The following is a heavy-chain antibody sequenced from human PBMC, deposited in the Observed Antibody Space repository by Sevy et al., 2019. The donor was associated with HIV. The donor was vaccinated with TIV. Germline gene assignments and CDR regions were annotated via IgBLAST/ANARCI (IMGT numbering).Heavy chain of an antibody. V-gene: IGHV3-23*01. Sequence: GSLRLSCAASGFTFSSYAMSWVRQAPGKRLQWVSAISESGGTTYYADSVKGRFTISRDNSKNTLYLQMNSLRAEDTAVYYCAKASIEVAATTGGVFDYWGQGTLVTVSS. D-gene: IGHD6-19*01. J-gene: IGHJ4*02. CDR2: ISESGGTT. CDR3: AKASIEVAATTGGVFDY. CDR1: GFTFSSYA.